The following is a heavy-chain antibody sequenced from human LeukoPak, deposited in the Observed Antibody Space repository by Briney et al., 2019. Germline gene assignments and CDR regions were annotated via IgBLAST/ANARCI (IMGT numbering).Heavy chain of an antibody. Sequence: GGSLRLSCVASGFTLRSYVVNWVRQTPGKGLEWVSSISGSGDSTFYADSVKGRFSISRDNSKNTLYLQMNSLRAEDTAVYYCAKDRYGGSPVGYWGQGTLVTVSS. D-gene: IGHD1-26*01. CDR1: GFTLRSYV. CDR2: ISGSGDST. J-gene: IGHJ4*02. CDR3: AKDRYGGSPVGY. V-gene: IGHV3-23*01.